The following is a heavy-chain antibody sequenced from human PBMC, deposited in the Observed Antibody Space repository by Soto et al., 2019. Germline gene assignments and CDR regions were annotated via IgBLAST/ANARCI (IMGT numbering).Heavy chain of an antibody. Sequence: GGSLRLSCAASGFPFSNAWMSWVRQAPGKGLEWVGRIKSKTDGGTTDYAAPVKGRFTISRDDSKNTLYLQMNSLKTEDTAVYYCTTEVSTTVTTDYWGQGTLVTVSS. V-gene: IGHV3-15*01. J-gene: IGHJ4*02. CDR1: GFPFSNAW. CDR3: TTEVSTTVTTDY. CDR2: IKSKTDGGTT. D-gene: IGHD4-17*01.